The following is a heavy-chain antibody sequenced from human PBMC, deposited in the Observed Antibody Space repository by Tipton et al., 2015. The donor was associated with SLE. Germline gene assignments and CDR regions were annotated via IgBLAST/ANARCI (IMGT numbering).Heavy chain of an antibody. Sequence: SLRLSCAASGFTFSSSAMSGVRQAQGKGLKGVSAISGSGGSTSYPASVKGRFTISRYNSKNTLYLQMNSRRAADTAIYYCARGGDLGYCSGDSCYYRDYFDSWGQGTLVTVSS. CDR2: ISGSGGST. J-gene: IGHJ4*02. D-gene: IGHD2-15*01. CDR1: GFTFSSSA. CDR3: ARGGDLGYCSGDSCYYRDYFDS. V-gene: IGHV3-23*01.